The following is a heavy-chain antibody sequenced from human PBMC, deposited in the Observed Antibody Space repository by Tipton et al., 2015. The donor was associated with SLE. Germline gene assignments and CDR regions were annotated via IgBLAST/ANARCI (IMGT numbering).Heavy chain of an antibody. V-gene: IGHV1-69*01. J-gene: IGHJ4*02. CDR3: ARGVHSDCSGGRCYLYY. CDR1: GDSFSSHA. Sequence: QVQLVQSGAEVKKPGSSVKVSCKASGDSFSSHAINWVRQAPGRGLEWMGGIIPVFGTANYAQKFQGRVTITTDESTSTAYMKLSGLRSEDTAVYYCARGVHSDCSGGRCYLYYWGQGTVVTVSS. D-gene: IGHD2-15*01. CDR2: IIPVFGTA.